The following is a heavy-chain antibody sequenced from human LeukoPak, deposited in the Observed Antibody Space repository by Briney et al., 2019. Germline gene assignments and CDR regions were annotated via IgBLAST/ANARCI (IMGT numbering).Heavy chain of an antibody. V-gene: IGHV1-69*01. D-gene: IGHD3-10*01. CDR1: GGTFSSYA. Sequence: SVKVSCKASGGTFSSYAISWVRQAPGQGLEWMVGIIPIFDTANYAQKFQGRVTITADESTSTAYMELSSLRSEDTAVYYCARNFEAMVRGGNYYYYYMDVWGKGTTVTISS. CDR2: IIPIFDTA. J-gene: IGHJ6*03. CDR3: ARNFEAMVRGGNYYYYYMDV.